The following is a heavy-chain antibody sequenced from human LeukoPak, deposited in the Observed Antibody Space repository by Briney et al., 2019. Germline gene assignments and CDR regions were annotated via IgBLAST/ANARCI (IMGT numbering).Heavy chain of an antibody. D-gene: IGHD3-22*01. CDR3: ARLLDSDNSGAPDTFDM. Sequence: SETLSLTCTVSGGSISSYYWSWIRQSPGKGLEWIGYVYYTGRTKYNPSLQSRLTISLDTSNNHFSLQLSSVTTADTAVYYCARLLDSDNSGAPDTFDMWGQGTMVTVSS. J-gene: IGHJ3*02. V-gene: IGHV4-59*01. CDR2: VYYTGRT. CDR1: GGSISSYY.